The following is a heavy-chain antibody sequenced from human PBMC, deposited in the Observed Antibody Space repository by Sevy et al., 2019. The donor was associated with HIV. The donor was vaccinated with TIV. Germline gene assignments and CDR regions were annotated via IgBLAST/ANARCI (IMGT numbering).Heavy chain of an antibody. V-gene: IGHV3-30*02. CDR2: IRYDGSNK. D-gene: IGHD3-3*01. Sequence: GGSLRLSCAASGFTFSSYGMHWVRQAPGKGLEWVAFIRYDGSNKYYADSVEGRFTISRDNSKNTLYLQMNSLRAEDTAVYYCAKDWYDFWSGYYTGMDYWGQGTLVTVSS. J-gene: IGHJ4*02. CDR1: GFTFSSYG. CDR3: AKDWYDFWSGYYTGMDY.